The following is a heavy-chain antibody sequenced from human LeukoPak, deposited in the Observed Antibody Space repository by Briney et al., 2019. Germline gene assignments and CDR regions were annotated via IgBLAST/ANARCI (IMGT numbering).Heavy chain of an antibody. Sequence: SETLSLTCTVSGDSISNYFWSWMRQSPGKGLEWIGYTHYSGSTSYNPSLTSRVTILLDTSKNQFYLKLSSVTASDTAFYYCARDQRRDYGDYFDNWGQGTQVTVSS. J-gene: IGHJ4*02. CDR2: THYSGST. V-gene: IGHV4-59*01. D-gene: IGHD3-16*01. CDR1: GDSISNYF. CDR3: ARDQRRDYGDYFDN.